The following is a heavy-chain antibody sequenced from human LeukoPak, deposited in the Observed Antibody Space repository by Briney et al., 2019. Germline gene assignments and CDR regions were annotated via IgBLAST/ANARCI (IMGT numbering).Heavy chain of an antibody. CDR3: ARLSYSNYPYYYYYMDV. Sequence: SETLSLTCTVSGGSISSYYWSWIRQPPGKGLEWIAYIYTSGSTNYNPSLKSRVTISVDTSKNQFSLKLSSVTAADTAVYYCARLSYSNYPYYYYYMDVWGKGTTVTVSS. J-gene: IGHJ6*03. V-gene: IGHV4-4*09. D-gene: IGHD4-11*01. CDR2: IYTSGST. CDR1: GGSISSYY.